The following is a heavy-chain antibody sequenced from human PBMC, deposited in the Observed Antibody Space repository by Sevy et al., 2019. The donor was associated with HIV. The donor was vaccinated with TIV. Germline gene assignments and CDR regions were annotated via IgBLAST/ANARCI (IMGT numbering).Heavy chain of an antibody. V-gene: IGHV3-33*01. Sequence: GGSLRLSCAASGFTLGSYGMHWVRQAPGKGLEWVAFISYDRSEKEYADSVKGRFTISRDKSKNTVDLQMNSLRVEGTALYYCARVRRSYYFDYWGQGSLVTVSS. D-gene: IGHD3-10*01. J-gene: IGHJ4*02. CDR3: ARVRRSYYFDY. CDR1: GFTLGSYG. CDR2: ISYDRSEK.